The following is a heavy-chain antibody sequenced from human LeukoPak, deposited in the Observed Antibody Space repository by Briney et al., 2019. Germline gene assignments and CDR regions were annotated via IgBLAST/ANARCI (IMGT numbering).Heavy chain of an antibody. J-gene: IGHJ4*02. V-gene: IGHV4-59*01. CDR2: IYYSGST. D-gene: IGHD6-13*01. Sequence: SETLSLTCTVSGGSISSYYWSWIRQPPGKGLEWIGYIYYSGSTNYNPSLKSRVTISVDTSKNQFSLKLSSVTAADTAVYYCARSIVAAGTFDYWGQGTLVTVSS. CDR1: GGSISSYY. CDR3: ARSIVAAGTFDY.